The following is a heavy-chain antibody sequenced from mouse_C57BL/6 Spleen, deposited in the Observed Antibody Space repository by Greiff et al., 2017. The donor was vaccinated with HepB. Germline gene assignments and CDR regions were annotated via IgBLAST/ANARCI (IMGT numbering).Heavy chain of an antibody. CDR3: AREENYYGSSYDYAMDY. D-gene: IGHD1-1*01. CDR2: IYPRDGST. V-gene: IGHV1-78*01. CDR1: GYTFTDHT. Sequence: VQLQQSDAELVKPGASVKISCKVSGYTFTDHTIHWMKQRPEQGLEWIGYIYPRDGSTKYNEKFKGKATSTADKSSSTAYMQLNSLTSEDSAVYFCAREENYYGSSYDYAMDYWGQGTSVTVSS. J-gene: IGHJ4*01.